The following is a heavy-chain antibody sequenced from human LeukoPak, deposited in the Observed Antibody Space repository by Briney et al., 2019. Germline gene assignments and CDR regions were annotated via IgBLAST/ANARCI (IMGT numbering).Heavy chain of an antibody. Sequence: GASVKVSCKASGYTFIHLYIHWVRQAPGQGLEWMGRVNPNSGGTDYAQNFQGRIIMTRDSSITTAYVELSRLRSDDTAMYYCATEGYNRNSDSGWTAFYFWGQGTMVTVSS. J-gene: IGHJ3*01. V-gene: IGHV1-2*06. CDR1: GYTFIHLY. D-gene: IGHD5-24*01. CDR3: ATEGYNRNSDSGWTAFYF. CDR2: VNPNSGGT.